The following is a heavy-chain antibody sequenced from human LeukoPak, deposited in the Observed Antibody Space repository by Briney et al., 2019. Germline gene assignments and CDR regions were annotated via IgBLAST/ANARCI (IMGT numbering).Heavy chain of an antibody. CDR1: GFTFSSYA. CDR2: ISGSGGST. V-gene: IGHV3-23*01. D-gene: IGHD2-15*01. J-gene: IGHJ6*02. CDR3: AKADRGVYYYYGMDV. Sequence: GGSLRLSCAASGFTFSSYAMSWVRQAPGKGLEWVSAISGSGGSTYYADSVKGRFTTSRDNSKNMLYLQMNSLRAEDTAVYYCAKADRGVYYYYGMDVWGQGTTVTVSS.